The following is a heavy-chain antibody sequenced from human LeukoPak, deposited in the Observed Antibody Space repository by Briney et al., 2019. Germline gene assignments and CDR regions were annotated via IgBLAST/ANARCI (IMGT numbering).Heavy chain of an antibody. D-gene: IGHD3-22*01. CDR3: VKDQADYFDGSGSYFDH. V-gene: IGHV3-23*01. CDR1: GITLSNYG. Sequence: PGGSLRLSCAVSGITLSNYGMNWVRQAQGRGLEWVSVISGGGDSEFYADSVKGRCTISRDNSKNMLYLEMSNLRAEDTAIYYCVKDQADYFDGSGSYFDHWGQGTLVTVSS. CDR2: ISGGGDSE. J-gene: IGHJ4*02.